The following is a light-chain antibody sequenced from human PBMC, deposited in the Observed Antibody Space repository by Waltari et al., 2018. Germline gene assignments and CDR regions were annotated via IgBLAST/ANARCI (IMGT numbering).Light chain of an antibody. J-gene: IGKJ2*01. CDR3: HQYYSTPFT. CDR1: QSVLYSSNNKNQ. V-gene: IGKV4-1*01. CDR2: WAS. Sequence: DIVMTQSPESLAVSLGERAAINCKSSQSVLYSSNNKNQLAWYQQKPGQPPKLLLYWASTRESGVPDRFSGSGSETDFTLTISSLQAEDVAVYYCHQYYSTPFTFGQGTKLEIK.